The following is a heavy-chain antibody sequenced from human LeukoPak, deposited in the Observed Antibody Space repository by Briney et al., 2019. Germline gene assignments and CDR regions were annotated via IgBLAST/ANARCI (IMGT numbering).Heavy chain of an antibody. CDR3: AKAYGAVAGALPDQ. CDR1: GFTFSSYA. CDR2: ISGSGGTT. V-gene: IGHV3-23*01. D-gene: IGHD6-19*01. Sequence: GGSLRLSCAASGFTFSSYAMSWLRQAPGKGLEWVSGISGSGGTTYYADSVKGRFTISRDNSKNTLYLQMNSLRAEDTAVYYCAKAYGAVAGALPDQWGQGTPVTVSS. J-gene: IGHJ4*02.